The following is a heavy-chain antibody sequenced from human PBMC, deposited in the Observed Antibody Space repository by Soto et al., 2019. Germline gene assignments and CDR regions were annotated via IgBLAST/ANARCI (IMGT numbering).Heavy chain of an antibody. D-gene: IGHD4-4*01. V-gene: IGHV4-34*01. CDR3: AGEMTTVTTRWFDP. CDR2: INHSGST. CDR1: GGSFSGYY. J-gene: IGHJ5*02. Sequence: ETLSLTCAVYGGSFSGYYWSWIRQPPGKGLEWIGEINHSGSTNYNPSLKSRVTISVDTSKNQFSLKLSSVTAADTAVYYCAGEMTTVTTRWFDPWGQGTLVTVSS.